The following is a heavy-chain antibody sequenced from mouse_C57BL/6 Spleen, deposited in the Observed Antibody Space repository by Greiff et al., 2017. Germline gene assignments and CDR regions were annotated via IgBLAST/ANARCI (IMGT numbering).Heavy chain of an antibody. CDR3: ARGADQATSAWIAY. D-gene: IGHD3-2*02. V-gene: IGHV1-69*01. CDR1: GYTFTSYW. Sequence: QVQLQQPGAELVMPGASVKLSCKASGYTFTSYWMHWVKQRPGQGLEWIGVIDPSDSCTNYNEKFKGKSTLTVDKSSSTAYMQLSSLTSEDSAVYYCARGADQATSAWIAYWGQGTLVTVSA. J-gene: IGHJ3*01. CDR2: IDPSDSCT.